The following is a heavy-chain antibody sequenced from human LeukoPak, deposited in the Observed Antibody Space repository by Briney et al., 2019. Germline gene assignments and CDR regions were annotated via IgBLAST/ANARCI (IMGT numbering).Heavy chain of an antibody. J-gene: IGHJ3*02. D-gene: IGHD6-13*01. CDR3: ARGRKTGYSSSWYYLGAFDI. V-gene: IGHV1-2*02. CDR1: GYTFTGYY. Sequence: ASVKVSCKASGYTFTGYYMHWVRQAPGQGLEWMGWINPNSGGTNYAQKFQGRVTMTRDTSIGTAYMELSRLRSDDTAVYYCARGRKTGYSSSWYYLGAFDIWGQGTMVTVSS. CDR2: INPNSGGT.